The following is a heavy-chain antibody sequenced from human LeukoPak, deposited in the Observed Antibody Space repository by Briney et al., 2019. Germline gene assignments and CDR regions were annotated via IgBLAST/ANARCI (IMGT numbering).Heavy chain of an antibody. Sequence: SETLSLTCTVSSGSISSYYWSWIRQPAGKGLEWIRRIYTSGSTDYNPSLKSRVTMSVDTSKNQFSLKLSSVTAADTAVYYCASYSSSTWYGLDYWGQGTLVTVSS. CDR1: SGSISSYY. CDR2: IYTSGST. V-gene: IGHV4-4*07. J-gene: IGHJ4*02. CDR3: ASYSSSTWYGLDY. D-gene: IGHD6-13*01.